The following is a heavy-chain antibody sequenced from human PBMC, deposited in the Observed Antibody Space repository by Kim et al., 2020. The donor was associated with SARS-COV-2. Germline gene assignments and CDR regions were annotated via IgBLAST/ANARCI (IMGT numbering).Heavy chain of an antibody. J-gene: IGHJ4*02. V-gene: IGHV3-23*01. CDR1: GFTFSSYA. D-gene: IGHD6-19*01. CDR3: AKGGMSSGWYGYYFDY. CDR2: ISGSGGST. Sequence: GGSLRLSCAASGFTFSSYAMSWVRQAPGKGLEWVSAISGSGGSTYYADSVKGRFTISRDNSKNTLYLQMNSLSAEDTAVYYCAKGGMSSGWYGYYFDYWGQGTLVTVSS.